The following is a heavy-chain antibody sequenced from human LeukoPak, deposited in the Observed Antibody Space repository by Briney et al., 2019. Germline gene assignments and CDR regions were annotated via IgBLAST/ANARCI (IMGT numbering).Heavy chain of an antibody. D-gene: IGHD1-26*01. CDR2: IYHSGST. CDR1: GGSISSGSYY. V-gene: IGHV4-39*07. J-gene: IGHJ4*02. Sequence: SETLSLTCTVSGGSISSGSYYWGWIRQPPGKGLEWIGSIYHSGSTYYNPSLKSRVTISVDTSKNQFSLKLSSVTAADTAVYYCASQVGATNGYFDYWGQGTLVTVSS. CDR3: ASQVGATNGYFDY.